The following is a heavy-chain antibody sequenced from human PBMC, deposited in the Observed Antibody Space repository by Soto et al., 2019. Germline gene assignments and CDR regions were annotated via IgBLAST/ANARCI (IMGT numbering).Heavy chain of an antibody. V-gene: IGHV4-59*01. D-gene: IGHD6-13*01. CDR3: ARGDSTIWYFGHGWFDP. CDR2: IYYSGST. J-gene: IGHJ5*02. Sequence: QVQLQESGPGLVKPSETLSLTCTVSGASISSYYWSWIRQPPGKGLEWIGYIYYSGSTNYNPSLTGRVTTSVDTCKNQFSRKLNAVTAADTAVYYCARGDSTIWYFGHGWFDPWGQGTLVTVSS. CDR1: GASISSYY.